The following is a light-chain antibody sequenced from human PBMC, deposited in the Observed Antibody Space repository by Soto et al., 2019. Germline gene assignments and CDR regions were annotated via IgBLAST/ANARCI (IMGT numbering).Light chain of an antibody. J-gene: IGKJ1*01. Sequence: DIQMTQSPSTLSGSVGDRVTITCRASQTISSWLAWYQQKPGKAPKLLIYKASTLKSGVPSRFSGSGSGTEFTLTISIMQTDDFETDYCKHCNSYSEAFGQGTKVELK. CDR1: QTISSW. V-gene: IGKV1-5*03. CDR3: KHCNSYSEA. CDR2: KAS.